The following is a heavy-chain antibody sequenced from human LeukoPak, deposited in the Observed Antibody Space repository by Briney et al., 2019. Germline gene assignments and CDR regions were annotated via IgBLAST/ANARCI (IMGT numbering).Heavy chain of an antibody. CDR3: ARVPPTSDYSSREYGMDV. CDR1: GYTFTSYY. Sequence: ASVKVSCKASGYTFTSYYMHWVRQAPGQGLEWMGIINPSGGSTSYAQKFQGRVTMTRDTSISTAYMELSRLRSDDTAVYYCARVPPTSDYSSREYGMDVWGQGTTVTVSS. D-gene: IGHD6-13*01. CDR2: INPSGGST. V-gene: IGHV1-46*01. J-gene: IGHJ6*02.